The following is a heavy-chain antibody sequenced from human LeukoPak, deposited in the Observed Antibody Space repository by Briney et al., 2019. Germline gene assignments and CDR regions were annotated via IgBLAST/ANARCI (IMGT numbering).Heavy chain of an antibody. D-gene: IGHD1-26*01. CDR3: ARPSLGPTGVDF. CDR1: GGSFSGYY. Sequence: TSETLSLTCAVYGGSFSGYYWSWIRQPPGKGLEWIGEINHSGSTNYNPSLKSRVTISVATSKNQFSLKLSSVTAADTAVYYCARPSLGPTGVDFWGQGTLVTVSS. J-gene: IGHJ4*02. V-gene: IGHV4-34*01. CDR2: INHSGST.